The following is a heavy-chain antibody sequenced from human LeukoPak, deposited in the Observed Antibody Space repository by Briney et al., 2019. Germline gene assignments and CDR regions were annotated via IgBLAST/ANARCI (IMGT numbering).Heavy chain of an antibody. J-gene: IGHJ1*01. D-gene: IGHD3-3*01. CDR3: ASFRAIFGVVIGVEYFQH. CDR2: ISSSSSYT. V-gene: IGHV3-11*03. CDR1: GFTFSDYY. Sequence: GGSLRLSCAASGFTFSDYYMSWIRQAPGKGLEWVSYISSSSSYTNYADSVKGRFTISRDNAKNSLYLQMNSLRAEDTAVYYCASFRAIFGVVIGVEYFQHWGQGTLVTVSS.